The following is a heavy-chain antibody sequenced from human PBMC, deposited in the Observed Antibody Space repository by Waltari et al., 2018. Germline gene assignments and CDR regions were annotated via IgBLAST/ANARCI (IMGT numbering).Heavy chain of an antibody. CDR2: MSYDGSDQ. D-gene: IGHD3-16*01. CDR3: ARGGEGPYFDY. V-gene: IGHV3-30*01. J-gene: IGHJ4*02. CDR1: GFTFSSYG. Sequence: QVQLMESGGGVVQPGRSLRLSCAASGFTFSSYGMHWVRQAPGKGPEWVAGMSYDGSDQNYADSVKGRFTISRDNTKNTLYLQMNSLRAEDTAVYYCARGGEGPYFDYWGQGALVTVSS.